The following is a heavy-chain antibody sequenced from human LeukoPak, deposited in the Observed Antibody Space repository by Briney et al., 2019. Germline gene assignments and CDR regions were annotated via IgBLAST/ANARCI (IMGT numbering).Heavy chain of an antibody. D-gene: IGHD3-9*01. Sequence: SETLSLTCTVSAGISSFYWSWLRQPPGTGLEWIGYVFHTGHTNYNPSLKSRVTMSIDPSKDQFSLEVTSVTAADTAVYYCAGSIFGYPWFDPWGQGTLVTVSS. J-gene: IGHJ5*02. CDR1: AGISSFY. CDR2: VFHTGHT. V-gene: IGHV4-59*01. CDR3: AGSIFGYPWFDP.